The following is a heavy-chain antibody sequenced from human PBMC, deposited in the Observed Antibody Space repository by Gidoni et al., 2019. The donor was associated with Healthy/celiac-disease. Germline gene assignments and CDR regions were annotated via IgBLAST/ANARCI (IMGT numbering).Heavy chain of an antibody. D-gene: IGHD5-12*01. J-gene: IGHJ4*02. CDR3: ARELSRWLRDIDY. CDR2: INPNSGGT. CDR1: GYTFTGYY. Sequence: QVQLVQSGAEVKKPGASVKVSCKASGYTFTGYYMHWVRQAPGQGLEWMGWINPNSGGTNYAQKCQGRVTMTRDTSISTAYMELSRLRSDDTAVYYCARELSRWLRDIDYWGQGTLVTVSS. V-gene: IGHV1-2*02.